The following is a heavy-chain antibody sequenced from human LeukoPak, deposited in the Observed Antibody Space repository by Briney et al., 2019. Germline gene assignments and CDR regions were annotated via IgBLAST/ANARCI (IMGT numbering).Heavy chain of an antibody. J-gene: IGHJ4*02. Sequence: GGSLRLSCAASGFTFSSYGMHWVRQAPGKGLEWVAFIRYDGSNKYYADSVKGRFTISRDNSKNTLYLQMNSLRAEDTAVYYCAKDSLLSSGYYLFDYWGQGTLVTVSS. CDR3: AKDSLLSSGYYLFDY. CDR2: IRYDGSNK. CDR1: GFTFSSYG. V-gene: IGHV3-30*02. D-gene: IGHD3-22*01.